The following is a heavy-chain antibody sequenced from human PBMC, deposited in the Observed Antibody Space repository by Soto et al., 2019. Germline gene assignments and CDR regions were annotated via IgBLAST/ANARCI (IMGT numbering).Heavy chain of an antibody. CDR1: GFTFSSYW. V-gene: IGHV3-7*01. J-gene: IGHJ3*02. CDR3: ARKLGYCSSTSCPGGAFDI. Sequence: EVQLVESGGGLVQPGGSLRLSCAASGFTFSSYWMSWVRQAPGKGLEWVANIKQDGSEKYYVDSVKGRFTISRDNAKNSLYLQMNSLRAEDTAVYYCARKLGYCSSTSCPGGAFDIWGQGTMVTVSS. D-gene: IGHD2-2*01. CDR2: IKQDGSEK.